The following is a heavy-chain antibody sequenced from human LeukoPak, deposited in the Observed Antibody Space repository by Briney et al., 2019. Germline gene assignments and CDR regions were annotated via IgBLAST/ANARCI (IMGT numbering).Heavy chain of an antibody. CDR3: AREVAPRDAFDI. D-gene: IGHD5-12*01. CDR1: GFTVSSNY. Sequence: GGSLRLSCAASGFTVSSNYMSWVRQAPGKGLEWVSVIYSGGSTYYADSVKGRFTISRDNSKNTLYLQMNSLRAEDTAVYYCAREVAPRDAFDIWGQGTMVTVSS. CDR2: IYSGGST. V-gene: IGHV3-66*01. J-gene: IGHJ3*02.